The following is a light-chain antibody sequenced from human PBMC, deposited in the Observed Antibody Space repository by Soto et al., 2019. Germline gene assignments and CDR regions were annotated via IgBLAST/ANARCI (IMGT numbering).Light chain of an antibody. CDR3: QQYNDWPRT. CDR1: QSISNY. CDR2: GAS. J-gene: IGKJ1*01. V-gene: IGKV3-15*01. Sequence: EIVLTQSPATLSLSPGERATLSCRASQSISNYLAWYQQTPGQAPRLLIHGASTRATGIPARFSGSGSGTEFTLTISSLQSEDFAFYYCQQYNDWPRTFGQGTKVDIK.